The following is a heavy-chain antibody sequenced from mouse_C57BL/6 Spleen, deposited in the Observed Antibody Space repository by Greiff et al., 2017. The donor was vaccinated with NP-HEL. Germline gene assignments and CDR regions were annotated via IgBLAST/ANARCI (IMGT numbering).Heavy chain of an antibody. CDR2: IWTGGGT. V-gene: IGHV2-9-1*01. CDR1: GFSLTSYA. D-gene: IGHD3-2*02. J-gene: IGHJ4*01. CDR3: ARSAAQAQYYYAMDY. Sequence: VHLVESGPGLVAPSQSLSITCTVSGFSLTSYAISWVRQPPGKGLEWLGVIWTGGGTNYNSALKSRLSISKDNSKSQVFLKMNSLQTDDTARYYCARSAAQAQYYYAMDYWGQGTSVTVSS.